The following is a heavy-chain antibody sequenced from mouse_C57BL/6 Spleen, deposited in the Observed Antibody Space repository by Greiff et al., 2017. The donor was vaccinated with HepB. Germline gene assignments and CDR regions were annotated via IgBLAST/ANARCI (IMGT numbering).Heavy chain of an antibody. J-gene: IGHJ1*03. CDR1: GYTFTSYW. V-gene: IGHV1-50*01. CDR3: ARSRRYFDV. CDR2: IDPSDSYT. Sequence: QVQLQQPGAELVKPGASVKLSCKASGYTFTSYWMQWVKQRPRQGLEWIGEIDPSDSYTNYNQKFKGKATLTVDTSSSTAYMQLSSLTSEDSAVYYCARSRRYFDVWGTGTTVTVSS.